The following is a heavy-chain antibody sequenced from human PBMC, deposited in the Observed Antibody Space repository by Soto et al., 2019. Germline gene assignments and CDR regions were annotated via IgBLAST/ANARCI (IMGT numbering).Heavy chain of an antibody. V-gene: IGHV3-30*18. CDR3: AKDKDDFWSGYYRYYYGMDV. Sequence: GGSLRLSCAASGFTFSSYSMHWVRQAPGKGLEWVAVISYDGSNKYYADSVKGRFTISRDNSKNTLYLQMNSLRAEDTAVYYCAKDKDDFWSGYYRYYYGMDVWGQGTTVTVSS. CDR2: ISYDGSNK. CDR1: GFTFSSYS. J-gene: IGHJ6*02. D-gene: IGHD3-3*01.